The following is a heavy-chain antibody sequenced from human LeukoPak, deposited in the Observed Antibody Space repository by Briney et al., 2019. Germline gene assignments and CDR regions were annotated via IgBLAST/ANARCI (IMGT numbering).Heavy chain of an antibody. J-gene: IGHJ4*02. Sequence: SEALSLTCAVYGGSFSGYYWSWIRQPPGKGLEWIGEINHSGSTNYNPSLKSRVTISVDTSKNQFSLKLSSVTAADTAVYYCARRPRNSGSYDGPPGLDYWGQGTLVTVSS. CDR2: INHSGST. CDR1: GGSFSGYY. V-gene: IGHV4-34*01. CDR3: ARRPRNSGSYDGPPGLDY. D-gene: IGHD1-26*01.